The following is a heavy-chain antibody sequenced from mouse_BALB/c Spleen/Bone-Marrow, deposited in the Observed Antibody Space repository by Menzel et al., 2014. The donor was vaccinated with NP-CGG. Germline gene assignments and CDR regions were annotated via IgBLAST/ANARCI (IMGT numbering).Heavy chain of an antibody. CDR1: GYTFTSYW. J-gene: IGHJ4*01. CDR3: ARFYGYDGMDY. CDR2: IYPGDGDT. Sequence: VQLQQSGAELARPGASVKLSCKASGYTFTSYWMQWVKQRPGQGLEWIGAIYPGDGDTRYTQKFKGKATLTADISSSTAYMQLSSLASEDSAVYYCARFYGYDGMDYWGQGTSVTVSS. V-gene: IGHV1-87*01. D-gene: IGHD2-2*01.